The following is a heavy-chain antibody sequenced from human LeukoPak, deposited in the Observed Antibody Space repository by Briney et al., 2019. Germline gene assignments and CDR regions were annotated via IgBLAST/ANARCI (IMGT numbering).Heavy chain of an antibody. J-gene: IGHJ4*02. CDR2: IKQDGSEK. Sequence: GGSLRLSCAASGFTFSSYWMSWVRQAPGKGLEWVANIKQDGSEKYYVDSVKGRFTISRDNAKNSLYLQMNSLRAEDTAVYYCARDETVTTKWGYFDYWGQGTLVTVSS. D-gene: IGHD4-17*01. CDR3: ARDETVTTKWGYFDY. CDR1: GFTFSSYW. V-gene: IGHV3-7*01.